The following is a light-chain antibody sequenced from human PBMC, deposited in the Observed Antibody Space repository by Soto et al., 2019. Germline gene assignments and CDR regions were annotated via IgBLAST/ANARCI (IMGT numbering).Light chain of an antibody. V-gene: IGKV1-5*03. Sequence: DIQITHSPSTLSGSVADRVTITCRASQTISSWLAWYQQKPGKAPKLLIYKASTLKSGVPSRFSGSGSGTEFTLTISSLQPDDFATYYCQHYNSYSEAFGQGTKVDTK. J-gene: IGKJ1*01. CDR3: QHYNSYSEA. CDR1: QTISSW. CDR2: KAS.